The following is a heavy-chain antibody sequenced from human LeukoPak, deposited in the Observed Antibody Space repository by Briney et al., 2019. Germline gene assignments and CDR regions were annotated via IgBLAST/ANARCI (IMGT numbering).Heavy chain of an antibody. CDR2: IDPRGGGT. V-gene: IGHV1-46*01. D-gene: IGHD3-10*02. CDR1: GFTFTTYY. CDR3: ASLGSGSSPIKDFDP. J-gene: IGHJ5*02. Sequence: VASMKVSCKASGFTFTTYYLHWVRQAPGQGLEWMGIIDPRGGGTNYAQNFQGRVTMTRDTSTSTAYMELSSLRSEDTAVYYCASLGSGSSPIKDFDPWGQGTLVTVSS.